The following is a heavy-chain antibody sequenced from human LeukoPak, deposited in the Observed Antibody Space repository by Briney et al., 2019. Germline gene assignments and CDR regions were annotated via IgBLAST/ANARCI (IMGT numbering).Heavy chain of an antibody. V-gene: IGHV4-38-2*02. J-gene: IGHJ4*02. Sequence: SETLSLTCTVSGYSISSGYYWSWIRQPPGKGLEWIGEIDHSGSTNYNPSLKSRGSISLDTSKNQFSLKLNSVTAADTAVYYCARRRGYSYGYVSGRDYFDYWGQGTLVTVSS. D-gene: IGHD5-18*01. CDR1: GYSISSGYY. CDR3: ARRRGYSYGYVSGRDYFDY. CDR2: IDHSGST.